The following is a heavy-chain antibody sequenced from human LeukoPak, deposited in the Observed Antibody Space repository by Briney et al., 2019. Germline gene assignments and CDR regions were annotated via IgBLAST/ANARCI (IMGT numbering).Heavy chain of an antibody. V-gene: IGHV3-43*01. CDR2: ISWDGGST. D-gene: IGHD5-18*01. J-gene: IGHJ3*01. CDR3: AKDDNTAMDEAAFEV. CDR1: GFPFDYYT. Sequence: PGESLTLSCAASGFPFDYYTMHLVRPAPGEGLEWVSLISWDGGSTYYAASVKGRFTISRDNSKNSLYLQMNSLRTEDTALYYCAKDDNTAMDEAAFEVWGQGTMVTVSS.